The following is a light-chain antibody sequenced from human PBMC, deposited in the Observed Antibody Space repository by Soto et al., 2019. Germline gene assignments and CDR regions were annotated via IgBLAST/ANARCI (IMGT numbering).Light chain of an antibody. Sequence: EIVLTQSPGTLSLSPGERATLSCRASQSVSVYLAWYRQKHGQAPRLLIHAEATRATATPARFSGSGSGTEFPLTISSLEPEDFAVYYCQQHNNWPPGITFGQGTKVDI. CDR2: AEA. V-gene: IGKV3-11*01. CDR1: QSVSVY. J-gene: IGKJ1*01. CDR3: QQHNNWPPGIT.